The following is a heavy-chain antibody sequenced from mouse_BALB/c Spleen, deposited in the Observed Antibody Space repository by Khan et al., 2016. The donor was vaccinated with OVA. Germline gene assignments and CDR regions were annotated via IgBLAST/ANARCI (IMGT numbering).Heavy chain of an antibody. CDR2: INPTSGYT. V-gene: IGHV1-7*01. CDR3: AGDRMDY. J-gene: IGHJ2*01. Sequence: QMQLEESGAELAKPGASVKMSCKASGYTFTSYWMHWIQQRPGQGLEWIGYINPTSGYTDYTQKFKEQATFTADKSSNTAYMQMSSRTSDDAAVYYCAGDRMDYWGQGTALTVSS. CDR1: GYTFTSYW.